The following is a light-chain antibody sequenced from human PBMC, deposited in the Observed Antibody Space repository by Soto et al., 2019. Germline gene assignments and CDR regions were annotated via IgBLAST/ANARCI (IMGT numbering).Light chain of an antibody. Sequence: DIPMTQSPSTLSASVGDRVTVTCRASQSISIWLAWYQQKPGKAPKLLIYKASSLESGVPSRFSGSGSGTEFTLTISSLQPDDFATYYCQQCASYPTFGGGTKVEIK. CDR1: QSISIW. J-gene: IGKJ4*01. CDR2: KAS. V-gene: IGKV1-5*03. CDR3: QQCASYPT.